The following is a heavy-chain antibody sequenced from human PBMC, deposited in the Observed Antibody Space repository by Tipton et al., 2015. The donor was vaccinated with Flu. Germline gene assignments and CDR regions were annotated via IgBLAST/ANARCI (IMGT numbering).Heavy chain of an antibody. J-gene: IGHJ4*02. D-gene: IGHD3-9*01. Sequence: SLRLPCAASGFTFSSYAMHWVRQAPGKGLEWVAVISYGGSNKYYADSVKGRFTISRDNSKNTLYLQMNSLRAEDTAVYYCARGVVTTYYDILTGLDYWGQGTLVTVSS. CDR3: ARGVVTTYYDILTGLDY. V-gene: IGHV3-30*04. CDR1: GFTFSSYA. CDR2: ISYGGSNK.